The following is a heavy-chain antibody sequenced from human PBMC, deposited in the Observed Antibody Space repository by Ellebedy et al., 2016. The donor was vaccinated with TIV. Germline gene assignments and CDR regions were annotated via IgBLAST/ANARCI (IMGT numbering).Heavy chain of an antibody. CDR1: GLTFSTYW. D-gene: IGHD2-2*01. V-gene: IGHV3-7*03. Sequence: GGSLRLSXEASGLTFSTYWMSLVRQAPGKGLEWVANIKAEGSVKNYVASVEGRFTISRDNTKNSLFLQMNNLRVEDTAVYYCATCDLAVPGDHYWGQGTLVSVSS. CDR3: ATCDLAVPGDHY. CDR2: IKAEGSVK. J-gene: IGHJ4*02.